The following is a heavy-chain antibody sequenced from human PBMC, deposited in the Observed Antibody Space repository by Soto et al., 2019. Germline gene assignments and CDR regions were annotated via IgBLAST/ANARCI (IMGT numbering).Heavy chain of an antibody. CDR1: GGSISSGGYS. J-gene: IGHJ6*02. V-gene: IGHV4-30-2*01. Sequence: PSETLSLTCAVSGGSISSGGYSWSWIRQPPGKGLEWIGYIYHSGSTYYNPSLKSRVTISVDRSKNQFSLKLSSVTAADTAVYYCARGMVRGVVSHYYYYYGMDVWGPGPTVTVSS. CDR2: IYHSGST. CDR3: ARGMVRGVVSHYYYYYGMDV. D-gene: IGHD3-10*01.